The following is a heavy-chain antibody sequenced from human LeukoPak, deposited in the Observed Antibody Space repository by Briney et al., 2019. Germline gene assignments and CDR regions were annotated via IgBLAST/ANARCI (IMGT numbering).Heavy chain of an antibody. D-gene: IGHD6-19*01. Sequence: QPGGSLRLSCAASGFTVSSNSMTWVRQAPGKGLEWVSILYNGGGANYADSVKGRFTISRENSRNTLFLQMNSPRDEHTAVYYCARRDTTGWFHHFDYSGQGTLVTVSS. J-gene: IGHJ4*02. V-gene: IGHV3-53*01. CDR3: ARRDTTGWFHHFDY. CDR2: LYNGGGA. CDR1: GFTVSSNS.